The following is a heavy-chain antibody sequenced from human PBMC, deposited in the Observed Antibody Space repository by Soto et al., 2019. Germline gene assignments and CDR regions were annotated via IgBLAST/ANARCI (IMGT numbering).Heavy chain of an antibody. CDR2: IFHSGST. J-gene: IGHJ3*02. CDR1: GGSISSGDYY. CDR3: ARETTTNDAFDI. V-gene: IGHV4-31*03. Sequence: QVQLQESGPGLVKPSQTLSLTCTVSGGSISSGDYYWGRIRQHPGMGLEWIGYIFHSGSTYYNPSLESRVAISVDTSKNQFSLKLSSVTAADTAVYYCARETTTNDAFDIWGQGTMVTVSS.